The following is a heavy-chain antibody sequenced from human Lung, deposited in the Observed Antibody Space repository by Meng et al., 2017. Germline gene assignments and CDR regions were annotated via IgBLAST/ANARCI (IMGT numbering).Heavy chain of an antibody. J-gene: IGHJ4*02. V-gene: IGHV1-2*02. CDR2: SNPNTGGT. D-gene: IGHD1-1*01. CDR1: GYAFSVYY. CDR3: ARGNWYYFDY. Sequence: VRRVPSGADVKKPGAYVKASGRTCGYAFSVYYMHWVRQDPGQGLEWMGWSNPNTGGTDYAQKFQGRVTMTRDTSISTAYMELRGLRSDDTAVYYCARGNWYYFDYWGQGTLVTVSS.